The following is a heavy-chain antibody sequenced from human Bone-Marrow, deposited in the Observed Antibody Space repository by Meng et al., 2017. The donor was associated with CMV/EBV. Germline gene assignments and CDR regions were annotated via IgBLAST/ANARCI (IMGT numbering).Heavy chain of an antibody. J-gene: IGHJ5*02. CDR1: GYTFTGYY. D-gene: IGHD2-2*01. CDR2: INPNSGGT. V-gene: IGHV1-2*02. CDR3: ARDRYCSSTSCLGPGFDP. Sequence: ASVKVSCKASGYTFTGYYMHWVRQAPGQGLEWMGWINPNSGGTNYAQKFQGRVTITTDESTSTAYMELSSLRSEDTAVYYCARDRYCSSTSCLGPGFDPWGQGTLVTGSS.